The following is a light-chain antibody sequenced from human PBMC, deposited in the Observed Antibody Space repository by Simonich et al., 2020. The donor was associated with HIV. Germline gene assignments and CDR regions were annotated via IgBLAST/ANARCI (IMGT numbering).Light chain of an antibody. V-gene: IGLV2-14*01. CDR2: DVI. CDR3: FSYRSSSTLV. CDR1: SSDFGCYDY. Sequence: QSALTQPASVSGSPGQSITMSCTGTSSDFGCYDYVSWYQQHAGKAPKLMIYDVIKRPSGVSDRFSGSKSGNTASLTISGLQAEDEADYYCFSYRSSSTLVFGGGTKLTVL. J-gene: IGLJ2*01.